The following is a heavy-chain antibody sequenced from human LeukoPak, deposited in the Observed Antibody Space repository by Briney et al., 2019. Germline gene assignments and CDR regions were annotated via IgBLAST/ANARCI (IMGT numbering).Heavy chain of an antibody. V-gene: IGHV3-23*01. D-gene: IGHD2-2*01. CDR1: GFTSSDYT. Sequence: AGGSLRLSCAASGFTSSDYTMNWVRQSPGKGLEWGSGISVSDESTHYAASVKGRFTISRDKSNNMLYLQMNSLRAEDTAVYYGARDRYCVSTNCPYDCWGQGSPVTVSS. J-gene: IGHJ4*02. CDR2: ISVSDEST. CDR3: ARDRYCVSTNCPYDC.